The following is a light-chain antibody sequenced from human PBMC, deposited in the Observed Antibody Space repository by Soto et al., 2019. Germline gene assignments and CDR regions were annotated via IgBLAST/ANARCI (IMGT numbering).Light chain of an antibody. J-gene: IGKJ3*01. Sequence: EIVLTQSPGTLSLSPGERATLSCRASQSISKRYLAWFQQKPGQAPRLLTYDASSRATGIPDRFSGSGSGTDFTLTISRLEPEDFAVYYCQQYSSLPLTFGPGTKVDIK. CDR3: QQYSSLPLT. CDR1: QSISKRY. V-gene: IGKV3-20*01. CDR2: DAS.